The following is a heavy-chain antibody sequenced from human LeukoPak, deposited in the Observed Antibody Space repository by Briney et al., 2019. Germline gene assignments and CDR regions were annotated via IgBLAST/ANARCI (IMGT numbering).Heavy chain of an antibody. CDR1: GYRFSSYW. CDR3: ARAYGGNSYYFDY. D-gene: IGHD4-23*01. V-gene: IGHV5-51*01. CDR2: IYPGDSDT. Sequence: GESLKISCQGSGYRFSSYWIAWVRQMPAKGLEWMGIIYPGDSDTRYSPSFQGQVTISADKSISTAYLQWSSLKASDTAMYYCARAYGGNSYYFDYWGQGTLVTVSS. J-gene: IGHJ4*02.